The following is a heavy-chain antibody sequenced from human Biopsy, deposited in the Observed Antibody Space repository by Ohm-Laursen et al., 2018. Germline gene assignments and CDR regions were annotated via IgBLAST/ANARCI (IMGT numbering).Heavy chain of an antibody. CDR1: GYTFTSYE. CDR2: MNPDSGNT. Sequence: GASVKVSCKSSGYTFTSYEINWVRQATGQGLEWMGWMNPDSGNTGYAQNFQGRVTMTRNTSISTAYMELSSLRSEDTAVYFCARADPPLFYYGSGSSNWFDPWGQETLVTVSS. J-gene: IGHJ5*02. D-gene: IGHD3-10*01. V-gene: IGHV1-8*01. CDR3: ARADPPLFYYGSGSSNWFDP.